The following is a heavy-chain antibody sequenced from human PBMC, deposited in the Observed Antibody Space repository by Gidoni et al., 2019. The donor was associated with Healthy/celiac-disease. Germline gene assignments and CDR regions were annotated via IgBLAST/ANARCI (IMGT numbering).Heavy chain of an antibody. CDR2: INHSGST. D-gene: IGHD5-12*01. V-gene: IGHV4-34*01. CDR1: GGSFSGYY. J-gene: IGHJ3*02. CDR3: ARGRIYRRSRGDAFDI. Sequence: QVQLQQWGAGLLKPSETLSLTCAVYGGSFSGYYWSWIRQPPGKGLEWIGEINHSGSTNYNPSLKSRVTISVDTSKNQFSLKLSSVTAADTAVYYCARGRIYRRSRGDAFDIWGQGTMVTVSS.